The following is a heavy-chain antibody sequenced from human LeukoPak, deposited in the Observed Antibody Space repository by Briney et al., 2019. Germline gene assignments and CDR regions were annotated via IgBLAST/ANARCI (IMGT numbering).Heavy chain of an antibody. Sequence: ASVKVSCKASGGTFSSYAISWVRQAPGQGLEWMGRIIPILGIANYAQKFQGRVTITADKSTSTAYMELSSLRSEDTAVYYCARLRAAAGTWVDYWGQGXLVTVSS. CDR2: IIPILGIA. V-gene: IGHV1-69*04. J-gene: IGHJ4*02. D-gene: IGHD6-13*01. CDR3: ARLRAAAGTWVDY. CDR1: GGTFSSYA.